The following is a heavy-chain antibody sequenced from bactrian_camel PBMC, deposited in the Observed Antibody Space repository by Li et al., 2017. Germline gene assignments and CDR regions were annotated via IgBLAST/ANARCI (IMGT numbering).Heavy chain of an antibody. CDR2: ITSPDSST. Sequence: VQLVESGGGLVQPGGSLRLSCAASGFTFRSYTMYWVRQAPGKGLEWVSAITSPDSSTYYADSVKGRFTISRDGAKNTTYLQMDTLKSDDTGVYYCTTTVGAYYRGGYYYTGFGYWGQGTQVTVS. D-gene: IGHD2*01. CDR1: GFTFRSYT. V-gene: IGHV3S40*01. CDR3: TTTVGAYYRGGYYYTGFGY. J-gene: IGHJ6*01.